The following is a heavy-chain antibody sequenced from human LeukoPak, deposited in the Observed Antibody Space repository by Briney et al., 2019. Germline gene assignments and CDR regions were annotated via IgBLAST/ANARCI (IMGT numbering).Heavy chain of an antibody. CDR1: GYTFTDYY. V-gene: IGHV1-2*02. J-gene: IGHJ4*02. Sequence: ASVKVSCKASGYTFTDYYMHWVRQAPGQGLEWMGWINPNIGGTKYAQKFQGRVTMTRDTSISTAYMELSRLRSDDTAVYYCARGMVRGVIVSQGYWGQGTLVTVSS. CDR2: INPNIGGT. D-gene: IGHD3-10*01. CDR3: ARGMVRGVIVSQGY.